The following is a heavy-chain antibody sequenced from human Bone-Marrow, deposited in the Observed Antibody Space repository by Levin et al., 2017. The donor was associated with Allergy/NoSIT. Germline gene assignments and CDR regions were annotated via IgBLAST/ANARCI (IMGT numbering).Heavy chain of an antibody. J-gene: IGHJ4*02. CDR3: TRALRY. CDR1: GFIFSSSE. Sequence: PGGSLRLSCAASGFIFSSSEMNWVRQAPGKGLEWVSYIRSASGTSIYYADSVRGRFTISRDNARNSLYLEMNNLRAEDTGVYYCTRALRYWGQGTRVTVSS. CDR2: IRSASGTSI. V-gene: IGHV3-48*03.